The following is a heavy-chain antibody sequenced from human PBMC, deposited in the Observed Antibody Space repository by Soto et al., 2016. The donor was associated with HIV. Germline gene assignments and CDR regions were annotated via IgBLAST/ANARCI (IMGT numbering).Heavy chain of an antibody. CDR3: AKDDYNWNRETYYYYYGMDV. CDR2: ISGDGGST. V-gene: IGHV3-43*02. CDR1: GFTFDDYA. D-gene: IGHD1-1*01. J-gene: IGHJ6*02. Sequence: EVQLVESGGGVVQPGGPSRLSCAASGFTFDDYAMHWVRQAPGKGLEWVSLISGDGGSTYYADSVKGRFTISRDNSKNSLYLQMNSLRTEDTALYYCAKDDYNWNRETYYYYYGMDVWGQGTTVTVSS.